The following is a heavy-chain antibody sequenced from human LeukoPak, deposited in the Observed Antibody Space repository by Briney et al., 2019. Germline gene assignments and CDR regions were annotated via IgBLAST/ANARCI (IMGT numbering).Heavy chain of an antibody. V-gene: IGHV4-39*07. D-gene: IGHD2-8*01. CDR2: IYYSGST. CDR3: ARYGWCSHGVCYAAIDY. CDR1: GGSISSSSYY. Sequence: PSETLSLTCTVSGGSISSSSYYWGWIRQPPGKGLEWIGSIYYSGSTYYNPSLKSRVTISVDTSKNQFSLKLSSVTAADTAVYYCARYGWCSHGVCYAAIDYWGQGTLVTVSS. J-gene: IGHJ4*02.